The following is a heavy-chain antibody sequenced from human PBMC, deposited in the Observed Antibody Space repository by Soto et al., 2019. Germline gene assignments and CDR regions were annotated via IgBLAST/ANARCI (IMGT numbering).Heavy chain of an antibody. CDR3: AKKGYYPSGKINLFDS. V-gene: IGHV4-38-2*01. D-gene: IGHD3-10*01. J-gene: IGHJ4*02. CDR1: GYSINSDYC. Sequence: SETLSLTCAVSGYSINSDYCWGWIRQPPGKGLEWIGSVDHSGRTYYGPSLRSRLTIFIDTSKNQFSLRLTSVTAADTAMYFCAKKGYYPSGKINLFDSWGPGTLVTVSS. CDR2: VDHSGRT.